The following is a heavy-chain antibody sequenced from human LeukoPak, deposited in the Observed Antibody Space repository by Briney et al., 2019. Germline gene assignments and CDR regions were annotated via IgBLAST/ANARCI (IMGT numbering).Heavy chain of an antibody. J-gene: IGHJ4*02. Sequence: SVKVSCKASGGTFSSYAISWVRQAPGQGLEWMGRIIPIFGIANNAQKFQGRVTITADKSTSTAYMELSSLRSEDTAVYYCARVTLPSHLWFGEQWGQGTLVTVSS. CDR1: GGTFSSYA. V-gene: IGHV1-69*04. D-gene: IGHD3-10*01. CDR3: ARVTLPSHLWFGEQ. CDR2: IIPIFGIA.